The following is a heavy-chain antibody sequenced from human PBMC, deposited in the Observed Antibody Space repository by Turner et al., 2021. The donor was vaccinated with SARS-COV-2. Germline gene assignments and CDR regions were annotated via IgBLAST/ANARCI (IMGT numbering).Heavy chain of an antibody. D-gene: IGHD3-22*01. CDR3: AKGGWYYDSSAADY. V-gene: IGHV3-30*18. CDR2: ISYDGSDK. Sequence: QVQLVESGGGVVQPGRSLRLSCPASGFTFSRYGMHWVRQAPGKGLEWVALISYDGSDKYYADSVKGRFTISRDNSKNTLYLQMNSLRAEDTAVYYCAKGGWYYDSSAADYWGQGTLVTVSS. CDR1: GFTFSRYG. J-gene: IGHJ4*02.